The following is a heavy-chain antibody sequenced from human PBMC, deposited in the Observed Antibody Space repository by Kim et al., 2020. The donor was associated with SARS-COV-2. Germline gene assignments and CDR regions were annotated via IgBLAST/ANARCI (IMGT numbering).Heavy chain of an antibody. J-gene: IGHJ3*01. D-gene: IGHD6-6*01. CDR2: IDTSGSTI. CDR1: GFTLSTYE. V-gene: IGHV3-48*03. Sequence: GGSLRLSCAASGFTLSTYEMNWVRQAPGKGLEWVSYIDTSGSTIYYADSVKGRFTISRDNAKNSLYLQMNSLRAGDTATYYRVRDRSPVVLTPHGFDFWGQGTMVTVSS. CDR3: VRDRSPVVLTPHGFDF.